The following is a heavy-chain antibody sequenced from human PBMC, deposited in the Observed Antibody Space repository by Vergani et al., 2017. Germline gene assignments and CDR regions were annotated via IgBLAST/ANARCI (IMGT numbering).Heavy chain of an antibody. CDR2: IRYDGSKE. CDR3: VKDIAASGNYWYFDL. Sequence: QVQLVESGGGVVQPGGSLRLSCGASGFTFSNYGMHWVRQAPGKGLEWVTFIRYDGSKEYYADSVKGRFTISRDNSKNTLYLQMNSLRAEDTALYYCVKDIAASGNYWYFDLWGRGTLVTVSS. CDR1: GFTFSNYG. V-gene: IGHV3-30*02. J-gene: IGHJ2*01. D-gene: IGHD6-13*01.